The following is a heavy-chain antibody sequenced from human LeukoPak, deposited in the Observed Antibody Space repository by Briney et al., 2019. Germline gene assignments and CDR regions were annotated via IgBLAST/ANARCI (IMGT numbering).Heavy chain of an antibody. CDR1: GFTFNIYG. Sequence: GGSLRLSCAASGFTFNIYGMHWVRQAPGKGLEWVAVISYDGSNKYYADSVKGRFTISRDNSKNALYLQMNRLRAEDTAVYYCAKDIYYYDSSRYFQHWGQGTLVTVSS. CDR2: ISYDGSNK. V-gene: IGHV3-30*18. D-gene: IGHD3-22*01. CDR3: AKDIYYYDSSRYFQH. J-gene: IGHJ1*01.